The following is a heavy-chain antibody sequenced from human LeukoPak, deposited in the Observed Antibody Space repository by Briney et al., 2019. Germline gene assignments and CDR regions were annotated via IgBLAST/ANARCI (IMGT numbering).Heavy chain of an antibody. CDR2: IYYSGST. CDR1: GDSINTYY. CDR3: ARGENPTGWFDP. Sequence: SETLSLTCTVSGDSINTYYWSWIRQPPGRGLEWIGYIYYSGSTTYNPSLKSRVTISVDTSKNQFSLKLSSVTAADTAVYYCARGENPTGWFDPWGQGTLVTVSS. J-gene: IGHJ5*02. V-gene: IGHV4-59*12. D-gene: IGHD1-14*01.